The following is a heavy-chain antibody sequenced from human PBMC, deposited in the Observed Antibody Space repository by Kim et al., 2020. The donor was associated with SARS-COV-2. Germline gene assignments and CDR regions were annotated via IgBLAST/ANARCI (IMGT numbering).Heavy chain of an antibody. J-gene: IGHJ6*02. CDR3: AREAYYDFWSGYLHGRGMDV. V-gene: IGHV4-59*13. Sequence: SETLSLTCTVSGGSISSYYWSWIRQPPGKGLEWIGYIYYSGSTNYNPSLKSRVTISVDTSKNQFSLKLSSVTAADTAVYYCAREAYYDFWSGYLHGRGMDVWGQGTTVTVSS. CDR2: IYYSGST. D-gene: IGHD3-3*01. CDR1: GGSISSYY.